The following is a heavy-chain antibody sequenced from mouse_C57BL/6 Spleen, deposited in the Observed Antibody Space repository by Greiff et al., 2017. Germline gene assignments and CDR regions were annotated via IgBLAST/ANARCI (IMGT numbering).Heavy chain of an antibody. CDR3: TRDQALDYYGSSYFDY. CDR1: GFTFSSYA. J-gene: IGHJ2*01. Sequence: EVMLVESGEGLVKPGGSLKLSCAASGFTFSSYAMSWVRQTPEKRLEWVAYISSGGDYIYYADTVKGRFTISRDNARNTLYLQMSSLKSEDTAMYYCTRDQALDYYGSSYFDYWGQGTTLTVSS. D-gene: IGHD1-1*01. CDR2: ISSGGDYI. V-gene: IGHV5-9-1*02.